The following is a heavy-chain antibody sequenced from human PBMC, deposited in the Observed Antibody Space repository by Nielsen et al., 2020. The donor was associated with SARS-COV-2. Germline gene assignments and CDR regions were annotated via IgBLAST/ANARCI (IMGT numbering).Heavy chain of an antibody. J-gene: IGHJ6*02. CDR1: GYTFTSYA. Sequence: SVKVSCKASGYTFTSYAMNWVRQAPGQGLEWMGRIIPILGIANYAQKFQGRVTITADKSTSTAYMELSSLRSEDTAVYYCARDPWDTAMAYYYYGMDVWGQGTTVTVSS. CDR3: ARDPWDTAMAYYYYGMDV. CDR2: IIPILGIA. V-gene: IGHV1-69*04. D-gene: IGHD5-18*01.